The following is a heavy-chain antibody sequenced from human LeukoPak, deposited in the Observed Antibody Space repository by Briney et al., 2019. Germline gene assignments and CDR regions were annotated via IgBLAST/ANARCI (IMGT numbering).Heavy chain of an antibody. D-gene: IGHD3-3*01. V-gene: IGHV3-23*01. J-gene: IGHJ6*02. CDR2: ISGSGGST. Sequence: GASLRLSCAASGFTFSSYAMSWVRQAPGKGLEGVSAISGSGGSTYYADSVKGRFTISRDNSKNTLYLQMNSLRAEDTAVYYCAKGDSENYDFWSGYSFGAPLYYGMDVWGQGTTVTVSS. CDR1: GFTFSSYA. CDR3: AKGDSENYDFWSGYSFGAPLYYGMDV.